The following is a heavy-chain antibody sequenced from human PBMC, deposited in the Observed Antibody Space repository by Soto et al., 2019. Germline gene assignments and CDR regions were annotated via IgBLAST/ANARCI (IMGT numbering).Heavy chain of an antibody. CDR1: GFTFDDYA. CDR2: ISWNSGSI. CDR3: VVTSSWKYYFDY. V-gene: IGHV3-9*01. D-gene: IGHD6-13*01. J-gene: IGHJ4*02. Sequence: PGGSLRLSCAASGFTFDDYAMHWVRQAPGKGLEWVSGISWNSGSIGYADSVKGRFTISRDNAKNSLYLQMNSLRAEDTALYYCVVTSSWKYYFDYWGQGTLVTVSS.